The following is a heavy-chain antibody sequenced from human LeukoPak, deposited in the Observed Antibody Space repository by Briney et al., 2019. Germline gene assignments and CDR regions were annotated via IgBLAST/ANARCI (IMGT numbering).Heavy chain of an antibody. CDR3: ARVTVTIFGVVTPPHYYYMDV. D-gene: IGHD3-3*01. CDR1: GYTFTGYY. V-gene: IGHV1-2*02. CDR2: INPNSGGT. J-gene: IGHJ6*03. Sequence: ASVKVSCKASGYTFTGYYMHWVRQAPGQGLEWMGWINPNSGGTNYAQKFQGRVTMTRDTSISTAYMELSRLRSDDTAVYYCARVTVTIFGVVTPPHYYYMDVWGKGTTVTVSS.